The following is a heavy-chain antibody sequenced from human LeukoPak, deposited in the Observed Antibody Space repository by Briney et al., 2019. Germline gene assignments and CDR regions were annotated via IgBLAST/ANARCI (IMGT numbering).Heavy chain of an antibody. D-gene: IGHD3-10*01. Sequence: PGGSLRLSCAASGFTFSGYGMHWVRQAPGKGLEWVAVISNDGSNKCYADSVKGRFTISRDNSKNTLYLLMNSLRAEDTAVYYCAKDRDMVRGENYFDYWGQGTLVTVSS. CDR1: GFTFSGYG. CDR2: ISNDGSNK. CDR3: AKDRDMVRGENYFDY. J-gene: IGHJ4*02. V-gene: IGHV3-30*18.